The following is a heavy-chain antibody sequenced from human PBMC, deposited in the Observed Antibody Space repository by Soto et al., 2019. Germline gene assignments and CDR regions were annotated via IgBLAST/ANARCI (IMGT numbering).Heavy chain of an antibody. CDR2: ISYHGREI. Sequence: GGSLTLSREVSGFSFGSYAFHWVRQAPGKGLEWLSVISYHGREIYYADSVKDRFTISRDNFKKTVYLQVNSLGSDDTALNYWARDPVAFSCSFFDWWGQGTLVTVSS. CDR3: ARDPVAFSCSFFDW. J-gene: IGHJ4*01. CDR1: GFSFGSYA. D-gene: IGHD3-3*02. V-gene: IGHV3-30-3*01.